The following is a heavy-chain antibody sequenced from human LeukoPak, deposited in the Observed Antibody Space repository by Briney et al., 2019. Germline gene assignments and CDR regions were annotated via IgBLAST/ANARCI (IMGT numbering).Heavy chain of an antibody. CDR2: INPSGGST. CDR3: ARDRRYGDYGGDFDY. J-gene: IGHJ4*02. V-gene: IGHV1-46*01. D-gene: IGHD4-17*01. CDR1: GYTFTDYD. Sequence: ASVKVSCKTSGYTFTDYDITWVRQAPGQGLEWMGIINPSGGSTSYAQKFQGRVTMTRDTSTSTVYMELSSLRSEDTAVYYCARDRRYGDYGGDFDYWGQGTLVTVSS.